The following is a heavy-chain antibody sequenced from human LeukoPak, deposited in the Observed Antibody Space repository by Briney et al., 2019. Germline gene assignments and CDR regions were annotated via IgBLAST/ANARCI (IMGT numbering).Heavy chain of an antibody. J-gene: IGHJ6*03. D-gene: IGHD3-16*01. V-gene: IGHV5-51*01. CDR2: IYPGDSDT. CDR1: GSGFTSYW. Sequence: GESLKISCKGSGSGFTSYWIGWVRPMPGKGLEWMGIIYPGDSDTRYSPSFQGQVTISADKSISTAYLQWSSLKASDTAMYYCARPAGGIPYYMDVWGKGTTVTVSS. CDR3: ARPAGGIPYYMDV.